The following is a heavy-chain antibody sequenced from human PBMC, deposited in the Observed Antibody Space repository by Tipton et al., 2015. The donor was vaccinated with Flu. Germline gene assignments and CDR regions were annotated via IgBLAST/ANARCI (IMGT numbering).Heavy chain of an antibody. CDR1: GGSMRSYY. CDR2: IYTSGST. J-gene: IGHJ4*02. D-gene: IGHD6-13*01. CDR3: ARGRGAAAGNFDY. V-gene: IGHV4-4*07. Sequence: PSLTCTVSGGSMRSYYWSWIRQPAGKGLEWIGRIYTSGSTNYNPSLKSRVTMSVDTSKNQFSLKLSSVTAADTAVYYCARGRGAAAGNFDYWGQGTLVTVSS.